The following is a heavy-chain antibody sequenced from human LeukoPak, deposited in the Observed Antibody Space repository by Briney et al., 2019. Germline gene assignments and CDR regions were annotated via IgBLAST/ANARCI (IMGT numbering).Heavy chain of an antibody. J-gene: IGHJ4*02. Sequence: GGSLRLSCAASGFTFDDYGMSWVRPAPGKGLEWVSGINWDGGSTGYADSVKGRFTISRDNAKNSLYLQMNSLRAEDTALYYCARDVRVYSSSSPPGYWGQGTLVTVSS. CDR3: ARDVRVYSSSSPPGY. V-gene: IGHV3-20*04. D-gene: IGHD6-6*01. CDR1: GFTFDDYG. CDR2: INWDGGST.